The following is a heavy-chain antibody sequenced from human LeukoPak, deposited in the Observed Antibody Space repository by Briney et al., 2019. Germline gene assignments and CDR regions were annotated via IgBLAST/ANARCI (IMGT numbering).Heavy chain of an antibody. CDR3: AKAHSSGCSSDFDY. CDR2: ISWNSGSI. J-gene: IGHJ4*02. D-gene: IGHD3-22*01. CDR1: GFTFDDYA. Sequence: GRSLRLSCAASGFTFDDYAMHWVRQAPGKGLEWVSGISWNSGSIGYADSVKGRFTISRDNAKNSLYLQMNSLRAEDTALYYCAKAHSSGCSSDFDYWGQGTLVTVSS. V-gene: IGHV3-9*01.